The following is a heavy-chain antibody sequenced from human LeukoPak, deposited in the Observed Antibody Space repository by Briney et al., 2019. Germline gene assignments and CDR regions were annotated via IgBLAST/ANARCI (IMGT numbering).Heavy chain of an antibody. D-gene: IGHD1-26*01. CDR1: GGFFSGYY. CDR2: INHSGST. J-gene: IGHJ4*02. Sequence: SETLSLTCAVYGGFFSGYYWSWIRQPPGEGLEWIGEINHSGSTNYNPSLKSRVTISVDTSKNQFSLKLSSVTAADTAVYYCARAGRVGPFDYWGQGTLVTVSS. CDR3: ARAGRVGPFDY. V-gene: IGHV4-34*01.